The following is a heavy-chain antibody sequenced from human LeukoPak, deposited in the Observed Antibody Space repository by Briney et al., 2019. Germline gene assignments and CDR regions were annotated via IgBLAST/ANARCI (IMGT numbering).Heavy chain of an antibody. CDR3: ARGVVITFGGAADY. D-gene: IGHD3-16*01. Sequence: PSETLSLTCAVSGGSISSNSYYWGWIRQPPGKGLEWIGSIYYSGSTYYNPSLKSRVTISVDTSKNQFSLKLSSVTAADTAVYYCARGVVITFGGAADYWGQGTLVTVSS. J-gene: IGHJ4*02. CDR2: IYYSGST. CDR1: GGSISSNSYY. V-gene: IGHV4-39*07.